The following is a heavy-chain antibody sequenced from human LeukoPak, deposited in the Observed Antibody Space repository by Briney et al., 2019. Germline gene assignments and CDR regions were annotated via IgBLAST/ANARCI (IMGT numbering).Heavy chain of an antibody. V-gene: IGHV5-10-1*01. J-gene: IGHJ4*02. CDR3: ARRGRSSSNFDF. D-gene: IGHD6-6*01. CDR2: IDPTDSYT. CDR1: GYIFTSYW. Sequence: GESLKISCKGSGYIFTSYWITWVRQMPGKGLEWMGMIDPTDSYTNYSPSFQGHVTISTDKSISTAYLQWSSLKAPDTAIYYCARRGRSSSNFDFWGQGTLVTVSS.